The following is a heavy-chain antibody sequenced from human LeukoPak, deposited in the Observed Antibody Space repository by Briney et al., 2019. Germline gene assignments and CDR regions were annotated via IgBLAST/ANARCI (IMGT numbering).Heavy chain of an antibody. Sequence: PGGSLRLSCAASGFTFSSYAMSWVRQAPGKGLEWVSAISGSGGSTYYADSVKGRFTISRDNSKNTLYLQMNSLRAEDTAVYYCAKDEFRTGDPPYYFDYWGQGTLVTVSS. J-gene: IGHJ4*02. CDR3: AKDEFRTGDPPYYFDY. CDR2: ISGSGGST. D-gene: IGHD7-27*01. CDR1: GFTFSSYA. V-gene: IGHV3-23*01.